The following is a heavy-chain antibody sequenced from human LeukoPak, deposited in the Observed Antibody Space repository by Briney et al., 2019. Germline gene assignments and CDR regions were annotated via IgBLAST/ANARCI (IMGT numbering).Heavy chain of an antibody. D-gene: IGHD2-2*01. CDR3: ARSGVPAASNWFDP. J-gene: IGHJ5*02. CDR2: IIPIFGTA. Sequence: ASVKVSCKASGGTFSSYAISWVRQAPGQGLEWMGGIIPIFGTANYAQKFQGRVTITADESTSTAYMELSSLRSEDTAVYYCARSGVPAASNWFDPWGQGTLVTVSS. CDR1: GGTFSSYA. V-gene: IGHV1-69*13.